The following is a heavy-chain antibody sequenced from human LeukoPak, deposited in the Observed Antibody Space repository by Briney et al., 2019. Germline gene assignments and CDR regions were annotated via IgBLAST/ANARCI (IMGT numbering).Heavy chain of an antibody. CDR2: FSCSGRTI. CDR3: ATYNWEYEADY. J-gene: IGHJ4*02. V-gene: IGHV3-48*03. D-gene: IGHD1-20*01. Sequence: GGSLRLFCAASGFTFSSYEMKRVRQARGGGLEGVSYFSCSGRTIYYADSVRGRFTISRDNAKNTLYLQMNSLRAEDTAVYYCATYNWEYEADYWGQGTLVTVSS. CDR1: GFTFSSYE.